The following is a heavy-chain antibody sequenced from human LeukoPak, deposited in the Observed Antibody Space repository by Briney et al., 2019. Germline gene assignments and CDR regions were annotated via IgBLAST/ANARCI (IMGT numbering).Heavy chain of an antibody. V-gene: IGHV5-51*01. J-gene: IGHJ3*02. CDR2: IYPGDSDT. Sequence: GESLKISCKGSGYSFTSYWIGWVRQMPGKGLEWMGIIYPGDSDTRYSPSFQGQVTISADKSISTAYLQWSSLKASDTAMYCCASNSYSSSWSNDALDIWGQGTMVTVSS. CDR1: GYSFTSYW. D-gene: IGHD6-13*01. CDR3: ASNSYSSSWSNDALDI.